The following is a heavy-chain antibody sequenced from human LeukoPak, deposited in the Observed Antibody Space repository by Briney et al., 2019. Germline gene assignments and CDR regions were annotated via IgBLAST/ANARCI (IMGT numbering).Heavy chain of an antibody. J-gene: IGHJ4*02. CDR3: ARGKWLRSSFDY. CDR2: INHGGST. Sequence: SETLSLTCAVYGGSFSGYYWSWILQPPGKGLEWIGEINHGGSTNYNPSLKSRVTISVDTSKNQFSLKLSSVTAADTAVYYCARGKWLRSSFDYWGQGTLVTVSS. V-gene: IGHV4-34*01. CDR1: GGSFSGYY. D-gene: IGHD5-12*01.